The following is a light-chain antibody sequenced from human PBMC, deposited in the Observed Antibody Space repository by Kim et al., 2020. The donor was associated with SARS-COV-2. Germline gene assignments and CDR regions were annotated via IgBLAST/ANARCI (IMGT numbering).Light chain of an antibody. CDR3: QVWDSSSDHRV. Sequence: GNTARITCGGNNIGSKSVHWYQQKPGQAPVLVIYYDSDRPSGIPERFSGSNSGNTATLTISRVEAGDEADYYCQVWDSSSDHRVFGGGTQLTVL. CDR1: NIGSKS. J-gene: IGLJ3*02. CDR2: YDS. V-gene: IGLV3-21*04.